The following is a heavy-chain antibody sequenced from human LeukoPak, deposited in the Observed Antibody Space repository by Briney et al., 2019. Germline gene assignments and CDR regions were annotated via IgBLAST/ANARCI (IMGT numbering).Heavy chain of an antibody. J-gene: IGHJ4*02. CDR2: IYHSGST. CDR1: GGSISSGGYY. V-gene: IGHV4-30-2*01. D-gene: IGHD6-13*01. Sequence: SQTLSLTCTVSGGSISSGGYYWSWIRQPPGKGLEWIGYIYHSGSTYYNPSLKSRVTISVDRSKNQFSLKLSSVTAADTAVYYCARHASEWSSSWYIPCFDYWGQGTLVTVSS. CDR3: ARHASEWSSSWYIPCFDY.